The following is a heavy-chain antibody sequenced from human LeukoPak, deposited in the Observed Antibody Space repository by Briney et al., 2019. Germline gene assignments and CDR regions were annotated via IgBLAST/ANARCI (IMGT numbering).Heavy chain of an antibody. CDR2: IIPIFGTA. V-gene: IGHV1-69*06. Sequence: SVKVSCKASGGTFSSYAISWVRQAPGQGLEWMGRIIPIFGTANYAQKFQGRVTMTEDTSTDTAYMELSSLRSEDTAVYYCATDRYCSSTSCYTAPSVFDPWGQGTLVTVSS. J-gene: IGHJ5*02. D-gene: IGHD2-2*02. CDR1: GGTFSSYA. CDR3: ATDRYCSSTSCYTAPSVFDP.